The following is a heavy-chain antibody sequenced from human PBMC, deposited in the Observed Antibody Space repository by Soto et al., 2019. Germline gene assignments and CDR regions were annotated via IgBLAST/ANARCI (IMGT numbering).Heavy chain of an antibody. J-gene: IGHJ4*02. V-gene: IGHV3-33*01. Sequence: EGSLRLTCAASGFTFSSYGMHWVRQAPGKGLEWVAVIWYDGSNKYYADSVKGRFTISRDNSKNTLYLQMNSLRAEDTAVYYCAVVGALGHFDYWGQGTLVPV. CDR3: AVVGALGHFDY. CDR2: IWYDGSNK. D-gene: IGHD1-26*01. CDR1: GFTFSSYG.